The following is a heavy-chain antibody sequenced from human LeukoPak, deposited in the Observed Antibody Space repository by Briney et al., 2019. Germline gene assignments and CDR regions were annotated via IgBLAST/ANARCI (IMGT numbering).Heavy chain of an antibody. CDR2: ISSSGSTI. D-gene: IGHD6-19*01. J-gene: IGHJ4*02. Sequence: GGSLRLSCAASGFTFSDYYMSWIRQAPGKGLEWVSYISSSGSTIYYADSVKGRFTISRDNAKNSLYLQMNSLRAEDTAVYYCATYVPAVAGNYFDYWGQGTLVTVSS. CDR1: GFTFSDYY. V-gene: IGHV3-11*01. CDR3: ATYVPAVAGNYFDY.